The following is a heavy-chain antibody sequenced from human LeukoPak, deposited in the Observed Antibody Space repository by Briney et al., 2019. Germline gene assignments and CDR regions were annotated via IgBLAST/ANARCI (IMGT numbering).Heavy chain of an antibody. Sequence: GASVKVSCKASGYTFTSYAMHWVRQAPGQRLEWMGWINAGNGNTKYSQKFQGRVTITRDTSASTAYMELSSLRSDDTAVYYCARMYCSRGSCYPLFYYYAMDVWGQGTTVTVSS. CDR2: INAGNGNT. V-gene: IGHV1-3*01. J-gene: IGHJ6*02. D-gene: IGHD2-15*01. CDR1: GYTFTSYA. CDR3: ARMYCSRGSCYPLFYYYAMDV.